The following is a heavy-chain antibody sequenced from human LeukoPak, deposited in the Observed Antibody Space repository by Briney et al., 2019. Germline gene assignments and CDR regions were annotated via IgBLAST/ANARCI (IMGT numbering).Heavy chain of an antibody. CDR1: GFTFSHFG. D-gene: IGHD4-17*01. Sequence: PGMSQRLSCAASGFTFSHFGMHWVRQAPGKGLEWVTAISYDGNDKYYADSVKGRFSISRDNSRNRMYLQMSSLRPEDTAVYYCARPNDYGDYRYFDLWGRGTLVTVFS. CDR2: ISYDGNDK. V-gene: IGHV3-30*13. CDR3: ARPNDYGDYRYFDL. J-gene: IGHJ2*01.